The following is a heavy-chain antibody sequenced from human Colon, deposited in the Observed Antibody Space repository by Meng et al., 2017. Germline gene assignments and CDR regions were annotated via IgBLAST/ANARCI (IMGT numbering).Heavy chain of an antibody. CDR2: IHSSGNT. D-gene: IGHD2-2*01. Sequence: QVQLQESGPGVVKPSQTLSLTCTLSGDSINSADYYWNWIRQSPGKGLEWLGYIHSSGNTYYTPSLKSRLTMSLDTSKNQFSLRLTSVTAADTAVYYCARNPVIPDARTFDFWGQGALVTVSS. CDR1: GDSINSADYY. CDR3: ARNPVIPDARTFDF. V-gene: IGHV4-30-4*01. J-gene: IGHJ4*02.